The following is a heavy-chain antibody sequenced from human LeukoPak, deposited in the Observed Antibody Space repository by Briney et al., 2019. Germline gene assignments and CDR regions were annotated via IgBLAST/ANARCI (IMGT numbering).Heavy chain of an antibody. D-gene: IGHD3-16*01. V-gene: IGHV4-61*01. CDR3: ARWGWGSFYFDY. Sequence: SETLSLTCTVSGGSVSSGSYYWSWIRQPPGKGLEWIGYIYYSGSTSYNPSLKSRVTISVDTSKNQFSLKLSSVTAADTAVYYCARWGWGSFYFDYWGQGTLVTVSS. J-gene: IGHJ4*02. CDR2: IYYSGST. CDR1: GGSVSSGSYY.